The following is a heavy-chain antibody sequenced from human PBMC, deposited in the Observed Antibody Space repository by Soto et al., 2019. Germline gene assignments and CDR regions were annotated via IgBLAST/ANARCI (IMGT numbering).Heavy chain of an antibody. CDR3: TRGGAIVVVTAPFDL. J-gene: IGHJ5*02. CDR2: FSHSGST. D-gene: IGHD2-21*02. Sequence: PSETLSLTCAVSGGSISSGGYSWSWIRQPPGKGLEWIGYFSHSGSTYYNPSLKSRVTISVDRSKNQFSLKLSSVTAADTAVYYCTRGGAIVVVTAPFDLWGQGTLVTVSS. V-gene: IGHV4-30-2*01. CDR1: GGSISSGGYS.